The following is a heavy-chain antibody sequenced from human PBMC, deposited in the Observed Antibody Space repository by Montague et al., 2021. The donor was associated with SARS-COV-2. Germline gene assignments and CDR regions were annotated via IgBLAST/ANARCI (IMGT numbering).Heavy chain of an antibody. Sequence: SETLSLTCEVSGGSMSGYYWTWIRQSPGKGLEWIGYVHYTGSTKYNPSLKNRVTLSLDTPKNHFSLRLNSVTAADTAVYYCARAQNICFIANCVNYFDLWGLGALVSVSS. CDR2: VHYTGST. J-gene: IGHJ4*02. CDR1: GGSMSGYY. V-gene: IGHV4-59*01. CDR3: ARAQNICFIANCVNYFDL. D-gene: IGHD1-1*01.